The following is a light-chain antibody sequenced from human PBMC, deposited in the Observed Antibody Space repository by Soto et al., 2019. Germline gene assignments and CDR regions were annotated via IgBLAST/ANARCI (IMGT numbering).Light chain of an antibody. CDR3: LQHSTYPLT. V-gene: IGKV1-17*01. CDR1: QGIRND. CDR2: AAS. Sequence: DIQMTQFPSSLSASVGDRVTITCRASQGIRNDLACYQQKPGKAPKRLLYAASSLQSGVPSRFSGSGSGTEFSLAISSLQPEDFATFYCLQHSTYPLTFGQGTKVEIK. J-gene: IGKJ1*01.